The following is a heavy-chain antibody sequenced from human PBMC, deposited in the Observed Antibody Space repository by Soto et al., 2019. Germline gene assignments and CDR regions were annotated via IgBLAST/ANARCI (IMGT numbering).Heavy chain of an antibody. CDR2: ISYDGSSE. V-gene: IGHV3-30-3*01. Sequence: QLHLVESGGGVVRPGESLRLSCVDSGFSFRTYPMHWVRQAPGKGLEWVALISYDGSSEAYGESVRDRFTVSRDNSKNTLYLQLNSLRPEYTAVYYCATSSGYLNYCASWGQGTLVTLSS. CDR1: GFSFRTYP. CDR3: ATSSGYLNYCAS. J-gene: IGHJ4*02. D-gene: IGHD6-19*01.